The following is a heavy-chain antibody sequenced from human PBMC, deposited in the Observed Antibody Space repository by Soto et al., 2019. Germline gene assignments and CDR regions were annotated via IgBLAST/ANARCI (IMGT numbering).Heavy chain of an antibody. Sequence: SETLSLTCAVSGGSFTSNNWWTWVRQPPGQGLEWIGEIYRTGSTYKNPSLKSRVTISADSSKNQFSVNLTSVTATDTAVYYCARRPSSGYAHYFDYWGQGILVTVS. CDR1: GGSFTSNNW. CDR2: IYRTGST. D-gene: IGHD3-22*01. V-gene: IGHV4-4*02. CDR3: ARRPSSGYAHYFDY. J-gene: IGHJ4*02.